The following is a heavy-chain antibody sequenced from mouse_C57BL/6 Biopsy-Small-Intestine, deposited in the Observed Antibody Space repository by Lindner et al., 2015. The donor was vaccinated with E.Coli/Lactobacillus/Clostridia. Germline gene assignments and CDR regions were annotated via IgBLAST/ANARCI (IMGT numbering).Heavy chain of an antibody. Sequence: VQLQESGGGLVKPGGSLKLSCAASGFTFSDYGMHWVRQAPEKGLEWVAYISSGSSTIYYADTVKGRFTISRDNAKNTLFLQMTSLRSEDTAMYYCARGTGTLFDYWGQGTTHTVSS. D-gene: IGHD4-1*01. CDR3: ARGTGTLFDY. V-gene: IGHV5-17*01. CDR1: GFTFSDYG. CDR2: ISSGSSTI. J-gene: IGHJ2*01.